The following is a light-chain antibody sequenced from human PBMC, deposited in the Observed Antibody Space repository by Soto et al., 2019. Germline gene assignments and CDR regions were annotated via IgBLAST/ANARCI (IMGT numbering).Light chain of an antibody. J-gene: IGKJ2*01. CDR1: QSVSSSY. Sequence: EIVLTQSPGTLSLSPGERATLSCRASQSVSSSYLAWYQQKPSQAPRLLIYGASSRATGIPDRFSGSGSGTDFTLTTSRLEPEDFSVYYCQQYGSSPSYTFGQGTKLEIK. V-gene: IGKV3-20*01. CDR2: GAS. CDR3: QQYGSSPSYT.